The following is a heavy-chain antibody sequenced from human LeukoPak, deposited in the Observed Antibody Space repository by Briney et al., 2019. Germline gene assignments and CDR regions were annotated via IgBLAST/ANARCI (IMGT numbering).Heavy chain of an antibody. V-gene: IGHV4-39*01. J-gene: IGHJ4*02. CDR1: GGPLTRSLSY. Sequence: SETLSLTCTVSGGPLTRSLSYWGWIRRPPGKGLEWIGNIYYTGSTDYSPSFESRAAMSVDTSKNQFSLQLRSVTAADTAVYYCARLYSGYEDYYFDDWGQGTLVTVSS. CDR2: IYYTGST. D-gene: IGHD5-12*01. CDR3: ARLYSGYEDYYFDD.